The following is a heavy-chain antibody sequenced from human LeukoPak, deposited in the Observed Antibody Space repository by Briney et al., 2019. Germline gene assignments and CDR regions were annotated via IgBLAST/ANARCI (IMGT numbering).Heavy chain of an antibody. V-gene: IGHV1-69*13. D-gene: IGHD2-15*01. Sequence: SVKVSCKASGGTFSSYAISWVRQAPGQGLEWMGGIIPIFGTANCAQKFQGRVTITADESTSTAYMELSSLRSEDTAVYYCARESSPHYYYYGMDVWGQGTTVTVSS. CDR3: ARESSPHYYYYGMDV. J-gene: IGHJ6*02. CDR2: IIPIFGTA. CDR1: GGTFSSYA.